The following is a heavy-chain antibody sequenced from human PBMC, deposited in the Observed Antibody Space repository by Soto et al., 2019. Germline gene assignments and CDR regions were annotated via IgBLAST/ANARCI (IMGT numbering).Heavy chain of an antibody. J-gene: IGHJ3*02. Sequence: QVQLVQSGAEVKKPGSSVKVSCKASGGTFSSYAISWVRQAPGQGLEWMGGIIPIFGTANYAQKFQGRVTITADESTSTAYMELSSLRSEDTAVYYCARDSRVQRWSYDAGDAFDIWGQGTMVTVSS. CDR3: ARDSRVQRWSYDAGDAFDI. V-gene: IGHV1-69*01. CDR2: IIPIFGTA. D-gene: IGHD3-16*01. CDR1: GGTFSSYA.